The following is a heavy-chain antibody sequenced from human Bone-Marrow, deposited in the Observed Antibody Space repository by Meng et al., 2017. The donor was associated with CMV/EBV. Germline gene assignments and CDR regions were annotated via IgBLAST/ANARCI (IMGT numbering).Heavy chain of an antibody. CDR1: GFSFSSNW. Sequence: GGSLRLSCAVSGFSFSSNWMSWVRQAPGKGLEWVACINQDGSEIYYVDSVKGRFTISRDNAKNSLYLQMNSLRAEDTAVYYCARLSSSDDAFDVWGQGTMVTVSS. D-gene: IGHD6-6*01. V-gene: IGHV3-7*01. CDR3: ARLSSSDDAFDV. J-gene: IGHJ3*01. CDR2: INQDGSEI.